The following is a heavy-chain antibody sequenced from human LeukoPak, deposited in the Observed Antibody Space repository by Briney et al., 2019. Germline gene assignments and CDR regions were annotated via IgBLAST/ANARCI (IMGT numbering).Heavy chain of an antibody. V-gene: IGHV1-2*02. CDR1: GYTFTGYC. CDR3: ARGGSGSYFSWLDP. Sequence: ASVKVSCKASGYTFTGYCIHWVRQAPGQGLECVGWINPNSGGTNYAQKFQGRVTMTRDTSISTAYMELSRLRSDDTAVYYCARGGSGSYFSWLDPWGQGTLVTVSS. D-gene: IGHD3-10*01. CDR2: INPNSGGT. J-gene: IGHJ5*02.